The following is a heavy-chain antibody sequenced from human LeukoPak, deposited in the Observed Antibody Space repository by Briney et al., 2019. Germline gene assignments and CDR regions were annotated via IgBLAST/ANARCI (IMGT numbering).Heavy chain of an antibody. V-gene: IGHV3-13*01. CDR3: VREARGYHYAYFDY. D-gene: IGHD5-18*01. J-gene: IGHJ4*02. CDR2: VSSGHHA. Sequence: PGGSLRLSCTASGLTLGGHDMHWVRQTTGEGLEWVAAVSSGHHAFYAGSVKGRFTVSREDAKNSLYLQMNSLRAGDTAVYYCVREARGYHYAYFDYWGQGSLVTVPS. CDR1: GLTLGGHD.